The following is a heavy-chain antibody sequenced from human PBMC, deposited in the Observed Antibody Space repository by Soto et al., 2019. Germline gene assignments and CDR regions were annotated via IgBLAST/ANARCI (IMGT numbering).Heavy chain of an antibody. CDR3: AIGYRSGGSCYSIWSFGAFDI. Sequence: ASVKVSCKASGYTFTSYAMHWVRQAPGQRLEWMGWINAGNGNTKYSQKFQGRVTITRDTSASTAYMELSSLRSEDTAVYYCAIGYRSGGSCYSIWSFGAFDIWGQGTMVTVSS. J-gene: IGHJ3*02. D-gene: IGHD2-15*01. V-gene: IGHV1-3*01. CDR1: GYTFTSYA. CDR2: INAGNGNT.